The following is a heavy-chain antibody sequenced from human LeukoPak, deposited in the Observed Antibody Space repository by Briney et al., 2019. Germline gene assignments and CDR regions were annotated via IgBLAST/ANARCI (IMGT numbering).Heavy chain of an antibody. D-gene: IGHD5-18*01. CDR2: IYYSGST. V-gene: IGHV4-39*01. CDR1: GGSISSSSYY. J-gene: IGHJ4*02. CDR3: AIFTAMVRYFDY. Sequence: PSETLSLTCTVSGGSISSSSYYWGWIRQPPGKGLEWIGSIYYSGSTYYNPSLKSRVTISVDTSKNQFSLKLSSVTAADTAVYYCAIFTAMVRYFDYWGQGTLVTVSS.